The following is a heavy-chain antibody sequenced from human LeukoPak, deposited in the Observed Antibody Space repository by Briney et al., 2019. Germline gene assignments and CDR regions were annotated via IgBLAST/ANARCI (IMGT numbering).Heavy chain of an antibody. CDR2: INHSGST. D-gene: IGHD6-13*01. V-gene: IGHV4-34*01. J-gene: IGHJ4*02. CDR1: GGSFSGYY. Sequence: PGETLSLTCAVYGGSFSGYYWSWIRQPPGKGLEWIGEINHSGSTKYNPALKSRVTISVDTSKNQFYLKLSSETDADTAVYYCARGGGVRYSSSWYRYYFDYWGQGTLVSVSS. CDR3: ARGGGVRYSSSWYRYYFDY.